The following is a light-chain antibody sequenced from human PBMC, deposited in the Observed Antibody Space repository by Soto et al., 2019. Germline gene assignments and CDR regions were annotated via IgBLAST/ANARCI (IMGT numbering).Light chain of an antibody. CDR1: ESMSNS. V-gene: IGKV3-20*01. CDR2: DAS. J-gene: IGKJ4*02. CDR3: PQYGNSPLT. Sequence: VVTMSSAALSLRTDERANPYFMASESMSNSLAWYQQKPGQAPRLLIYDASSRASGIPDRFSGGGSGTDFTLTISRLEAEDVAVYYCPQYGNSPLTSGEGAKVDIK.